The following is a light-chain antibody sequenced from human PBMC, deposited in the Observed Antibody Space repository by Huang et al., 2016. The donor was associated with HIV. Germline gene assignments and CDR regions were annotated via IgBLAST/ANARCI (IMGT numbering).Light chain of an antibody. CDR1: RHIYSY. CDR2: DAA. CDR3: QQYDSLPRT. Sequence: DIQMTQSPSSLSASIGYRVTITCRASRHIYSYLNWYQHRPGKAPNLLIYDAANLEVGVPSRFSGSGSGRNFTLIISSLQPEDFATYYCQQYDSLPRTFGPGTKV. J-gene: IGKJ3*01. V-gene: IGKV1-33*01.